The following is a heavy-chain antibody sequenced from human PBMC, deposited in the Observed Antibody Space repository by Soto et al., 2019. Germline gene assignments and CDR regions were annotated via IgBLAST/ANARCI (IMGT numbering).Heavy chain of an antibody. D-gene: IGHD2-15*01. CDR3: ARLWCSGGSCYSGLADY. CDR1: GGSISSYY. Sequence: SETLSLTCTVSGGSISSYYWSWIRQPPGKGLEFIVYIYYSGSTNFIPSLKSRISISLDTSKIQFSLKLSSVTAADTAVYYCARLWCSGGSCYSGLADYWGQGTLVTVSS. J-gene: IGHJ4*02. V-gene: IGHV4-59*08. CDR2: IYYSGST.